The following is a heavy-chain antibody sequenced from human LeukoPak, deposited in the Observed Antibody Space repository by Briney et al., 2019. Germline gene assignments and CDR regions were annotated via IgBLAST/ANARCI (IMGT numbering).Heavy chain of an antibody. Sequence: SETLSLTCAVYGGSFSGYYWSWIRQPPGKGLEWIGEINHSGSTNYNPSLKSRVTISVDTSKNQFSLKLSSVTAADTAVYYCARTWARNPYFDYWGQGTLVTVSS. V-gene: IGHV4-34*01. J-gene: IGHJ4*02. CDR1: GGSFSGYY. D-gene: IGHD1-14*01. CDR3: ARTWARNPYFDY. CDR2: INHSGST.